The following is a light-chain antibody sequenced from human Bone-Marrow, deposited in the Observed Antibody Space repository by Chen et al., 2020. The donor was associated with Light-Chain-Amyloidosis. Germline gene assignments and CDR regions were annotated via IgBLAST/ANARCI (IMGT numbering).Light chain of an antibody. CDR3: SSFTSSSSYV. V-gene: IGLV2-14*03. J-gene: IGLJ1*01. CDR1: SGDVGTYNY. CDR2: AVS. Sequence: QSALTQPASVSGSPGQSITISCTGTSGDVGTYNYVSWYQQHPGKAPKVMIYAVSNRPSGVSNRFSCSKSGNTDSLTISGLQAEDEADYYCSSFTSSSSYVFGPGTKVTVL.